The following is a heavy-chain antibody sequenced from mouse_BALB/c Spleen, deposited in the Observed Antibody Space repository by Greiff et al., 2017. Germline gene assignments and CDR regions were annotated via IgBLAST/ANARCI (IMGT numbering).Heavy chain of an antibody. J-gene: IGHJ1*01. V-gene: IGHV1-26*01. CDR3: ARSYYYGSSWYFDV. CDR2: INPYNGAT. CDR1: GYSFTGYY. Sequence: EVQLQQSGPELVKPGASVKISCKASGYSFTGYYMHWVKQSHVKSLEWIGRINPYNGATSYNQNFKDKASLTVDKSSSTAYMELHSLTSEDSAVYYCARSYYYGSSWYFDVWGAGTTVTVSS. D-gene: IGHD1-1*01.